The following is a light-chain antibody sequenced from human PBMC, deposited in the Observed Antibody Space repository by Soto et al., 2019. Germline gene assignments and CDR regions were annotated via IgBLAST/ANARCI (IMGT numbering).Light chain of an antibody. CDR3: QQYSDSPLT. CDR2: GAS. CDR1: QTVRTNY. J-gene: IGKJ4*01. V-gene: IGKV3-20*01. Sequence: EIVWTQSPGTLSLSPGERATLSCRASQTVRTNYLAWFQHKPGQAPRLLIYGASSRVTGIPDRVSGSGSGTDFTLTINRLEPEDFAVYFCQQYSDSPLTFGGGTTVEIK.